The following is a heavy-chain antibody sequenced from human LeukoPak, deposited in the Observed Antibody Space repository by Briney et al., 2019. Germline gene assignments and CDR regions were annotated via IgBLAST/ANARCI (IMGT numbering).Heavy chain of an antibody. D-gene: IGHD1-1*01. CDR3: ASARYSDH. CDR1: GFTFSSYW. Sequence: GGSLRLSCAASGFTFSSYWMTWVRQAPGKGLEWVANIKQDGSEKYYVDSVKGRFTISRDNTKNSLYLQMNSLGAEDTAVYYCASARYSDHWGQGTLVTVSS. J-gene: IGHJ4*02. V-gene: IGHV3-7*01. CDR2: IKQDGSEK.